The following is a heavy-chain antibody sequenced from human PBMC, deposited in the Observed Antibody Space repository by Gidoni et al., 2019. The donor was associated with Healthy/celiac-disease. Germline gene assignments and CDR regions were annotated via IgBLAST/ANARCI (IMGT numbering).Heavy chain of an antibody. D-gene: IGHD1-26*01. CDR3: AKANGSSLYYFDY. CDR2: ISYDGSNK. Sequence: QVQLVESGGGVVQPGRSLRLSCAASGFTFSSYGMHWVRQAPGKGLEWVAVISYDGSNKYYADSVKGRFTISRDNSKNTLYLQMNSLRAEDTAVYYCAKANGSSLYYFDYWGQGTLVTVSS. CDR1: GFTFSSYG. J-gene: IGHJ4*02. V-gene: IGHV3-30*18.